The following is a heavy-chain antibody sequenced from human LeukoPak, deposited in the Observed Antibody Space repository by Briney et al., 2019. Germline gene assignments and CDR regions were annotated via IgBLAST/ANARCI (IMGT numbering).Heavy chain of an antibody. J-gene: IGHJ4*02. Sequence: ASVKVSCKASGYTFSTYGISWLRQAPGQGLEWMGWISASNGNTNYAQKFQGRVTMTTDTSTSTLYTEVRSLRSDDTAVYYCARDNGYKSVDYWGQGTLVTVSS. CDR2: ISASNGNT. D-gene: IGHD1-14*01. CDR1: GYTFSTYG. V-gene: IGHV1-18*01. CDR3: ARDNGYKSVDY.